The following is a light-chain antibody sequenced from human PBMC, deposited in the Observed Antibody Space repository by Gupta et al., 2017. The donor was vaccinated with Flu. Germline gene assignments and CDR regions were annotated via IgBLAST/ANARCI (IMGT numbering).Light chain of an antibody. J-gene: IGKJ4*01. CDR1: QSISSW. Sequence: DIKMTQSPSTLSASVGDRVTITVRASQSISSWLAWYQQKPGKAPKLLIYKASSLESGVPARFSGSGSGTEFTLTIRSLQPDDFATYYCQQENSYSITFGRGTKVDIK. V-gene: IGKV1-5*03. CDR3: QQENSYSIT. CDR2: KAS.